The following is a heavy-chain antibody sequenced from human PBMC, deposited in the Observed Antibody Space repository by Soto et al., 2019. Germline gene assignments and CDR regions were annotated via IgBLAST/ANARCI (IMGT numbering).Heavy chain of an antibody. V-gene: IGHV4-61*02. D-gene: IGHD1-26*01. CDR1: GGSIGGAGYS. Sequence: SETLSLTCAVSGGSIGGAGYSWSWIRQPAGKGLEWIGRIYTSGSTNYNPSLKSRVTMSVDTSKNQFSLKLSSVTAADTAVYYCAREWVGANHYYYYYGMDVWGQGTTVTVSS. CDR2: IYTSGST. J-gene: IGHJ6*02. CDR3: AREWVGANHYYYYYGMDV.